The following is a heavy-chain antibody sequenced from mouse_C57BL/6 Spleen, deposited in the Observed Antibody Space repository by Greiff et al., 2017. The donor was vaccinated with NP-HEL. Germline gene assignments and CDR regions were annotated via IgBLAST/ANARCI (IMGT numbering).Heavy chain of an antibody. D-gene: IGHD1-1*01. CDR1: GFSLTSYG. V-gene: IGHV2-5*01. CDR2: IWRGGST. Sequence: VMLVESGPGLVQPSQSLSITCTVSGFSLTSYGVHWVRQSPGKGLEWLGVIWRGGSTDYNAAFMSRLSITKDNSKSQVFFKMNSLQADDTAIYYCAKNYYGSRGDAMDYWGQGTSVTVSS. J-gene: IGHJ4*01. CDR3: AKNYYGSRGDAMDY.